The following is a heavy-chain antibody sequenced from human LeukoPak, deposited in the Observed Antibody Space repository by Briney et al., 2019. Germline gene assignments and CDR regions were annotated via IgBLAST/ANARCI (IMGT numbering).Heavy chain of an antibody. Sequence: SETLSLTCTVSGGSISSGSYYWSWIRQPAGKGLEWIGRIYTSGSTNYNPSLKSRVTISVDTSKNQFSLKLSSVTAADTAVYYCARGRASSSSEDFDYWGQGTLVTVSS. CDR1: GGSISSGSYY. J-gene: IGHJ4*02. CDR2: IYTSGST. V-gene: IGHV4-61*02. D-gene: IGHD6-6*01. CDR3: ARGRASSSSEDFDY.